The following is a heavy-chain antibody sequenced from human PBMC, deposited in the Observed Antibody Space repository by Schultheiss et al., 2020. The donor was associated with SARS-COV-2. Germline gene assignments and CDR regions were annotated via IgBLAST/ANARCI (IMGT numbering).Heavy chain of an antibody. D-gene: IGHD5-18*01. Sequence: GGSLRLSCAASGFTFSSYGMHWVRQAPGKGLEWVAVIWYDGSNKYYADSVKGRFTISRDNSKKTLYLQMNSLRAEDTAVYYCASGGVAGYSYGWGQGTLVTVAS. J-gene: IGHJ4*02. V-gene: IGHV3-30*19. CDR2: IWYDGSNK. CDR1: GFTFSSYG. CDR3: ASGGVAGYSYG.